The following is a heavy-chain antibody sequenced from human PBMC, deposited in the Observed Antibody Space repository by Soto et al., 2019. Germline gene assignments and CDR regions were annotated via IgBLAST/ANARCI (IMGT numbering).Heavy chain of an antibody. V-gene: IGHV1-24*01. CDR1: GYTLTELS. CDR2: FDPEDGET. J-gene: IGHJ3*02. CDR3: ATDLRRDSSGYTAAFDI. Sequence: ASVKVSCKVSGYTLTELSMHWVRQAPGKGLEWMGGFDPEDGETIYAQKFQGRVTMTEDTSTDTAYMELSSLRSEDTAVYYCATDLRRDSSGYTAAFDIWGQGTMVTVSS. D-gene: IGHD3-22*01.